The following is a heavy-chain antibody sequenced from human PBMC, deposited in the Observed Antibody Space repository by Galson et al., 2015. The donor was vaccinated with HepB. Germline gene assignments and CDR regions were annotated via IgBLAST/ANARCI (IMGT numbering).Heavy chain of an antibody. J-gene: IGHJ4*02. CDR1: GFTFSSYG. Sequence: SLRLSCAASGFTFSSYGMHWVRQAPGKGLEWVAVISYDGSNKYYADSVKGRFTISRDNSKNTLYLQMNSLRAEDTAVYYCAKDAPNGRHIPHPLGYWGQGTLVTVSS. CDR2: ISYDGSNK. V-gene: IGHV3-30*18. D-gene: IGHD3-16*01. CDR3: AKDAPNGRHIPHPLGY.